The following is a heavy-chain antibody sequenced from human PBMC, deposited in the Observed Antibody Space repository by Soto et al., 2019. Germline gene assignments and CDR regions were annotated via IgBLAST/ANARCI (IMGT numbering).Heavy chain of an antibody. CDR3: ARKQAGYFYGFDY. CDR2: IYDSGST. J-gene: IGHJ4*02. Sequence: TLSLTCTVSGGSITSGGSYWSWSCPHPGKGLEWLGYIYDSGSTFYNQSLKSRITLSVDTSKNQFSLKLSSVTVADTAVYFCARKQAGYFYGFDYWGQGTLVTVSS. CDR1: GGSITSGGSY. D-gene: IGHD3-10*01. V-gene: IGHV4-31*03.